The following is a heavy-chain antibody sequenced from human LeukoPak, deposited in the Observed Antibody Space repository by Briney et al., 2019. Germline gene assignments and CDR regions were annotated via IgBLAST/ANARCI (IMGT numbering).Heavy chain of an antibody. Sequence: SETLSLTCAVYGGSFSGYYWSWIRQPPGKGLEWIGEINHSGSTNYNPSLKSRVTISVDTSKNQFSLKLSSVTAADTAVYYCARAWYYYDSSGYHPFDYWGQGTLVTVSS. CDR1: GGSFSGYY. CDR3: ARAWYYYDSSGYHPFDY. J-gene: IGHJ4*02. CDR2: INHSGST. V-gene: IGHV4-34*01. D-gene: IGHD3-22*01.